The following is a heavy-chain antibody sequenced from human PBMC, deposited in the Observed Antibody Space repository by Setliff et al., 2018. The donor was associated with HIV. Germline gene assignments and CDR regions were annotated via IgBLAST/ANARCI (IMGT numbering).Heavy chain of an antibody. V-gene: IGHV4-39*01. D-gene: IGHD3-10*01. CDR2: INYRGNT. Sequence: SETLSLTCTVSGGSISTSRYYWGWIRQPPGKGLEWIGSINYRGNTYYNPSLKSHAAISVDTSKNQISLKLSSVTAADAAVYYCASLDGSESPYIYYYYMDVWGEGTAVTVSS. J-gene: IGHJ6*03. CDR1: GGSISTSRYY. CDR3: ASLDGSESPYIYYYYMDV.